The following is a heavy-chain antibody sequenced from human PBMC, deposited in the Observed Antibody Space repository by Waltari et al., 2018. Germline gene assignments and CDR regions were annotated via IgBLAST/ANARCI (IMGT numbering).Heavy chain of an antibody. CDR2: ISYDGSNK. D-gene: IGHD1-26*01. CDR1: GFTFSSYA. J-gene: IGHJ4*02. V-gene: IGHV3-30-3*01. Sequence: QVQLVESGGGVVQPGRSLRLSCAASGFTFSSYAMHWVRQAPGKGLEWVAVISYDGSNKYYADSVKGRFTISRDNSKNTLYLQMNSLRAEDTTVYYCARDQEWELLLDYWGQGTLVTVSS. CDR3: ARDQEWELLLDY.